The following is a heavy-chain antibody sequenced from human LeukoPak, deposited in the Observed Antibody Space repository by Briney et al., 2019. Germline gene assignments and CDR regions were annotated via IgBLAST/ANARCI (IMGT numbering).Heavy chain of an antibody. V-gene: IGHV3-23*01. Sequence: PGVSLRLSCAASGFTLSTYAMSWVRQTPGKGLEWVAATSSSDAGTYHADSVRGRFTISRDNSKNTLYLQMNSLRAEDAAVYFCAKAPVTSCRGAYCYPFDSWGQGTLVTVSS. J-gene: IGHJ4*02. CDR3: AKAPVTSCRGAYCYPFDS. CDR2: TSSSDAGT. CDR1: GFTLSTYA. D-gene: IGHD2-21*01.